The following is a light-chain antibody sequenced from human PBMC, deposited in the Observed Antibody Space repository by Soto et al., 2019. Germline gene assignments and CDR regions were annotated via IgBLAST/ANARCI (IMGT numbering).Light chain of an antibody. CDR2: GAS. V-gene: IGKV3-15*01. CDR1: QSVSDN. CDR3: QQYNNWPLA. Sequence: EIVMTQSPATLSVSPGERATLSCRANQSVSDNLAWYQRRLGQAPRLLIYGASTRATGIPARFSGSGSGTEFTLTISSLQSEDFAVYYCQQYNNWPLAFGGGTKVEIK. J-gene: IGKJ4*01.